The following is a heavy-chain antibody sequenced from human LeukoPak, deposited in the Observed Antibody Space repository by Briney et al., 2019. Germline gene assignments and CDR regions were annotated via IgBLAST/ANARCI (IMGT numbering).Heavy chain of an antibody. V-gene: IGHV4-59*01. J-gene: IGHJ5*02. CDR2: IYYSGST. CDR1: GGSISGFY. CDR3: AREGTAGTNLNWFDP. Sequence: SETLSLTCTVSGGSISGFYWSWIRRPPGKGLEWIGYIYYSGSTNYNPSLKSRVTISVDTSKNQFSLKLSSVTAADTAVYYCAREGTAGTNLNWFDPWGQGTLVTVSS. D-gene: IGHD1-1*01.